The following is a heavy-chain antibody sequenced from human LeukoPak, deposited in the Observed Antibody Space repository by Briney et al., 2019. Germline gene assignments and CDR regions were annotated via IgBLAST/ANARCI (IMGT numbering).Heavy chain of an antibody. D-gene: IGHD1-26*01. Sequence: ASVKVSCMASGYTFTGYYMHWVRQAPGQGLEWMGWINPNSGGPNYAQKFQGRVTMTRDTSISTAYMELSRLRSDDTAVYYCARDDYSGSYIWGQGTLVTVSS. V-gene: IGHV1-2*02. CDR2: INPNSGGP. CDR3: ARDDYSGSYI. CDR1: GYTFTGYY. J-gene: IGHJ4*02.